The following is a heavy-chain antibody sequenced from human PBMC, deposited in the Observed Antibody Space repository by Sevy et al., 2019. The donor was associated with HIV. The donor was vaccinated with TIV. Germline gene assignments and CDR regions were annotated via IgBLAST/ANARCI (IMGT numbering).Heavy chain of an antibody. V-gene: IGHV3-30-3*01. D-gene: IGHD5-12*01. CDR3: ARNGDSDYAEDFDY. Sequence: GGSLRLSRAASGFSFRNYAMHWVRQAPGKGLEWVTVISYDASKKYYADSVRGRFTISRDNSKSTLYLQMNSLRIEDTAMYFCARNGDSDYAEDFDYWGQGTLVTVSS. J-gene: IGHJ4*02. CDR1: GFSFRNYA. CDR2: ISYDASKK.